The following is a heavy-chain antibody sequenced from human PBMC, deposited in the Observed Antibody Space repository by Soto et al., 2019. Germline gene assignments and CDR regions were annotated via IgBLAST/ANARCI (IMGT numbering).Heavy chain of an antibody. CDR3: ARDQGHDSSGYYYDY. CDR1: GYTFTGYY. V-gene: IGHV1-2*04. CDR2: INPNSGGT. Sequence: ASVKVSCKASGYTFTGYYMHWVRQAPGQGLEWMGWINPNSGGTNYAQKFQGWVTMTRDTSISTAYMELSRLRSDDTAVYYCARDQGHDSSGYYYDYWGQGTLVTV. J-gene: IGHJ4*02. D-gene: IGHD3-22*01.